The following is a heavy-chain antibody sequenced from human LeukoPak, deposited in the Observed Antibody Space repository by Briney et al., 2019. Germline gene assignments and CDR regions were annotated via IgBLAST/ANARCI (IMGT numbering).Heavy chain of an antibody. CDR3: ARGSPRADY. Sequence: SETLSLTCTVSGGSISSYYWSWIRQPPGKGLEWIGYIYYTGSTNYNPSLKSRVTISVDTSKNQFSLKLTSVTAADTAVYYCARGSPRADYWGQETLVTVSS. J-gene: IGHJ4*02. CDR2: IYYTGST. V-gene: IGHV4-59*01. CDR1: GGSISSYY.